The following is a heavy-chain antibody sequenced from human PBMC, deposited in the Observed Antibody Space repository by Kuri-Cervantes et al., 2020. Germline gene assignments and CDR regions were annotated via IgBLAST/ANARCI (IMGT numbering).Heavy chain of an antibody. Sequence: GESLKISCVASGFNFRNHAMSWVRQTPERGLEWVSGIGTSTTETTYFADSVKGRITISRDNSKNTLYLQINSLRAEDTAVYYCAKAVSGWLPGDWGQGTLVTVSS. CDR2: IGTSTTETT. V-gene: IGHV3-23*01. J-gene: IGHJ4*02. CDR3: AKAVSGWLPGD. D-gene: IGHD6-19*01. CDR1: GFNFRNHA.